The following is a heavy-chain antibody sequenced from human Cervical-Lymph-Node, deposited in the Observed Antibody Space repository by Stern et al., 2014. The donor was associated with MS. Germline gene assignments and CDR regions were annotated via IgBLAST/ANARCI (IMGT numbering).Heavy chain of an antibody. Sequence: QVQLVQSGAEVKKPGASVKVSCKTSGYIFTGYYIHWVRQAPGQGLEWMAWINPNTGGTKYAQKFQGRVTMSRDTSISKAYVELSSLTSDDTAVYYCARDQRGITIFGVVTDYYYLGMDVWGQGTTVTVSS. J-gene: IGHJ6*02. CDR3: ARDQRGITIFGVVTDYYYLGMDV. V-gene: IGHV1-2*02. CDR1: GYIFTGYY. CDR2: INPNTGGT. D-gene: IGHD3-3*01.